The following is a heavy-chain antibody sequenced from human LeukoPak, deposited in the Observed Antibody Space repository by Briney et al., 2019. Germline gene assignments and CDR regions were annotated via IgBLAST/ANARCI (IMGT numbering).Heavy chain of an antibody. CDR3: ARSTAGLDY. V-gene: IGHV3-7*01. Sequence: GGSLRLSCAASGFTFSNYWMSWVRQAPGKGLEWVANIRQDGSEKYYVDSMRGRFTISRDNAKNSPYLQMSSLRAEDTAVYYCARSTAGLDYWGQGTLVTVSS. D-gene: IGHD1-1*01. CDR1: GFTFSNYW. CDR2: IRQDGSEK. J-gene: IGHJ4*02.